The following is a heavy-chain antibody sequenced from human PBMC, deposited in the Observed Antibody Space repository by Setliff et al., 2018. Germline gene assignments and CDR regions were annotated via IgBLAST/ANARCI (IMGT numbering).Heavy chain of an antibody. CDR3: ARGGLAAANKKGVFEY. V-gene: IGHV1-18*01. CDR2: INNYSFKT. J-gene: IGHJ4*02. Sequence: GASEKVSCKASGYTFNNYGITWVRQAPGQGLEWMGWINNYSFKTTYPQKFLDRVTMTTDTSATTAYMELKNLRSDDTAVYYCARGGLAAANKKGVFEYWGQGTLVTVSS. D-gene: IGHD6-13*01. CDR1: GYTFNNYG.